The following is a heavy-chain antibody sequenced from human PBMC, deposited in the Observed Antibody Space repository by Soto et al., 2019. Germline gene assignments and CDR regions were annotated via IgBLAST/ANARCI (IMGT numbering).Heavy chain of an antibody. CDR2: ILHSGSV. CDR3: AGLVGRGKFSRLQY. CDR1: GDSISVNTW. J-gene: IGHJ1*01. V-gene: IGHV4-4*02. D-gene: IGHD6-6*01. Sequence: QVLLQESGPGLVKPSGTLSLTCDVSGDSISVNTWWSWVRQTPGMGLEWIGEILHSGSVNYNPSLKSRVTISIDKSKNQVSLRLSSMTAADTALSYCAGLVGRGKFSRLQYWGQGTLVTVSS.